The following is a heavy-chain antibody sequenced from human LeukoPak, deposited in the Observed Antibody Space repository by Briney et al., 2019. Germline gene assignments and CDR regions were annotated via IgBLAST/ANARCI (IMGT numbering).Heavy chain of an antibody. D-gene: IGHD4-17*01. Sequence: PSETLSLTCTVSGGSISSGDYYWSWIRQPPGKGLEWIGYIYYSGSTNYNPSLKSRVTISVDTSKNQFSLKLSSVTAADTAVYYCARVGPGEPFDYWGQGTLVTVSS. V-gene: IGHV4-30-4*08. CDR3: ARVGPGEPFDY. CDR2: IYYSGST. CDR1: GGSISSGDYY. J-gene: IGHJ4*02.